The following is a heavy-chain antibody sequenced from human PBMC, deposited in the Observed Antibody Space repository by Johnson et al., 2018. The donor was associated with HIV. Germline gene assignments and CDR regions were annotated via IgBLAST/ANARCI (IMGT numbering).Heavy chain of an antibody. J-gene: IGHJ3*02. CDR2: INWSGGST. D-gene: IGHD4-11*01. CDR1: GFTFDDYG. Sequence: VQLVESGGGVVRPGGSLRLSCAASGFTFDDYGMSWVRQTPGKGLEWVSGINWSGGSTGYADSVMGRFSISRDNAKNSLYLQMNSLRAEDTALYYCARADSGYSNYEAFDIWGQGTMVTVSS. CDR3: ARADSGYSNYEAFDI. V-gene: IGHV3-20*04.